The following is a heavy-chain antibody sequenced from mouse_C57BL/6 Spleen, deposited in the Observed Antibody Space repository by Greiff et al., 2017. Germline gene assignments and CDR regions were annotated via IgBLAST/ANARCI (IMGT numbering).Heavy chain of an antibody. Sequence: QVQLQQPGAELVRPGSSVKLSCKASGYTFTSYWMHWVKQRPIQGLEWIGNIDPSDSETHYNQKFKDKDTLTVDKSSSTAYMQLSSLTSEDSAVYYCARSGNYGSSHFDYWGQGTTLTVSS. CDR3: ARSGNYGSSHFDY. D-gene: IGHD1-1*01. CDR2: IDPSDSET. J-gene: IGHJ2*01. CDR1: GYTFTSYW. V-gene: IGHV1-52*01.